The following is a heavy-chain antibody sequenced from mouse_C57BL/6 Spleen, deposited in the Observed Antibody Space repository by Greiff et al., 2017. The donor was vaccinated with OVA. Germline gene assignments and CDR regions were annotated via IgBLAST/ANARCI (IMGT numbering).Heavy chain of an antibody. CDR2: ISDGGSYT. J-gene: IGHJ4*01. CDR1: GFTFSSYA. Sequence: EVKLMESGGGLVKPGGSLKLSCAASGFTFSSYAMSWVRQTPEKRLEWVATISDGGSYTYYPDNVKGRFTISRDNAKNNLYLQMSHLKSEDTAMYYCARDEGITAVVAPDAMDYWGQGSSGTVSS. D-gene: IGHD1-1*01. V-gene: IGHV5-4*01. CDR3: ARDEGITAVVAPDAMDY.